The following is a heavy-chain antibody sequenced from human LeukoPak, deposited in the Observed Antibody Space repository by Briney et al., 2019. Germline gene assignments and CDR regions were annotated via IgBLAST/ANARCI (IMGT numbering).Heavy chain of an antibody. CDR2: THYSGST. CDR3: ARARHNGARGSGDYFDY. V-gene: IGHV4-59*08. D-gene: IGHD1-26*01. CDR1: GGSISSSY. J-gene: IGHJ4*02. Sequence: SETLSLTCTVSGGSISSSYWSWIRQPPGKGLEWIGYTHYSGSTNYNPSLKSRVTISVDMSKNQFSLKLNSVTAADTAVYYCARARHNGARGSGDYFDYWGQGTLVTVSS.